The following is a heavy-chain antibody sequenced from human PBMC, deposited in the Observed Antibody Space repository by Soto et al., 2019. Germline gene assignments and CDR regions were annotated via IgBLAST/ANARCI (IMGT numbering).Heavy chain of an antibody. CDR2: ISYDGSSE. Sequence: AGGSLRLSCVASGFTFSNYGMHWVRQAPGKGLEWVAVISYDGSSEHYADSVKGRFTISRDNSKNTLYLQVNTLRVEDTAVYYCATPTITITDDYYGLDVWGQGTTVTVSS. CDR3: ATPTITITDDYYGLDV. J-gene: IGHJ6*02. V-gene: IGHV3-30*03. D-gene: IGHD3-9*01. CDR1: GFTFSNYG.